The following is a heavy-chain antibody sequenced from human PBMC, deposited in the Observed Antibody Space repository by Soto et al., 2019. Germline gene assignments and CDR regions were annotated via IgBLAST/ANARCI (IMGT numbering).Heavy chain of an antibody. CDR3: ARDLNPPSTAAGYGDYLSFFYYGMDV. Sequence: GGSLRLSCAASGFTFSSYSMNWVRQAPGKGLEWVSSISSSSSYIYYADSVKGRFTISRDNAKNSLYLQMNSLRAEDTAVYYCARDLNPPSTAAGYGDYLSFFYYGMDVWGQGTTVTVSS. CDR1: GFTFSSYS. CDR2: ISSSSSYI. V-gene: IGHV3-21*01. D-gene: IGHD4-17*01. J-gene: IGHJ6*02.